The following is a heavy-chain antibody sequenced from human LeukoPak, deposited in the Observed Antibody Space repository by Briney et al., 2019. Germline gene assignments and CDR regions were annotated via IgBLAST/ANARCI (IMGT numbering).Heavy chain of an antibody. J-gene: IGHJ4*02. CDR2: MNHSGST. V-gene: IGHV4-34*01. D-gene: IGHD5-12*01. CDR3: ARRLQYSGYGPLDY. CDR1: GGSFSGYY. Sequence: PSETLSLTCAVYGGSFSGYYWSWIRQPPGKGLEWIGEMNHSGSTNYNASLKSRVTISVDTSKNQFSLKLSSVTAADTAVYYCARRLQYSGYGPLDYWGQGTLVTVSS.